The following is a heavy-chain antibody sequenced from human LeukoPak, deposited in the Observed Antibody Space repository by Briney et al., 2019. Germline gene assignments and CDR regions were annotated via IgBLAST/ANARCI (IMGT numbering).Heavy chain of an antibody. D-gene: IGHD1-26*01. CDR3: ARHAIYSGGYSYWFDP. Sequence: SETLSLTCTVSGGSISSYWWSWIRQPPGKGLEWIAFIFHSGITNYNPSLKSRASISVETTKNQSSLRLTSVTAADTAVYYCARHAIYSGGYSYWFDPWGLGTLVTVSS. CDR2: IFHSGIT. V-gene: IGHV4-59*08. CDR1: GGSISSYW. J-gene: IGHJ5*02.